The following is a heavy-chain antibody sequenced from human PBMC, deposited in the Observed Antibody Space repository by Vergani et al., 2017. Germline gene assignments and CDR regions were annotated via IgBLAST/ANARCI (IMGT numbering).Heavy chain of an antibody. J-gene: IGHJ4*02. Sequence: VQLVESGGGLVQPGGSLRLSCAASGFTFSSYEMNWVRQAPGKGLEWVSYISSSGSTIYYADSVKGRFTISRDNAKNSLYLQMNSLRAEDTAVYYCARGRYYYDSSGYYPLDYWGQGTLVTVSS. D-gene: IGHD3-22*01. CDR1: GFTFSSYE. CDR3: ARGRYYYDSSGYYPLDY. CDR2: ISSSGSTI. V-gene: IGHV3-48*03.